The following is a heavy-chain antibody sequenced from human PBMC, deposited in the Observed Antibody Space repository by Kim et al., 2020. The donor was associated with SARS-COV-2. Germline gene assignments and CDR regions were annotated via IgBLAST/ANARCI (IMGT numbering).Heavy chain of an antibody. Sequence: YSPSIQGHVTISADKSISTAYLQWRSLKASDTAMYYCARRGAAALDAFDIWGQGTMVTVSS. V-gene: IGHV5-10-1*01. CDR3: ARRGAAALDAFDI. J-gene: IGHJ3*02. D-gene: IGHD6-13*01.